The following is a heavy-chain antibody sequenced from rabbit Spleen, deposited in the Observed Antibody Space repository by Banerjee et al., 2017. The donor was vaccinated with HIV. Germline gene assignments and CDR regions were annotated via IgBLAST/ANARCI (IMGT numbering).Heavy chain of an antibody. CDR2: IYTGNGKN. V-gene: IGHV1S40*01. CDR1: GFSFSSSYD. Sequence: QQLVESGGGLVKPGASLTLTCTASGFSFSSSYDMCWVRQAPGKGLEWIGCIYTGNGKNYYASWAKGRFTISKTSSTKVTLQMTSLTAADTATYFCARDLVAVIGWNFSLWGPGTLVTVS. D-gene: IGHD1-1*01. J-gene: IGHJ4*01. CDR3: ARDLVAVIGWNFSL.